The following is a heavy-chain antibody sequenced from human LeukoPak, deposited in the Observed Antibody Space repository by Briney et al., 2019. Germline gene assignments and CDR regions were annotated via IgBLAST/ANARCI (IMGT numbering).Heavy chain of an antibody. CDR1: GGSISSYY. CDR2: IYYSGSP. V-gene: IGHV4-59*01. Sequence: SETLSLTCTVSGGSISSYYWSWIRQPPGKGLEWIGYIYYSGSPNYNPSLKSRVAISVDTSKNQFSLKLSSVTPADTAVYYCARGHYYFDYWGQGTLVTVSS. CDR3: ARGHYYFDY. J-gene: IGHJ4*02.